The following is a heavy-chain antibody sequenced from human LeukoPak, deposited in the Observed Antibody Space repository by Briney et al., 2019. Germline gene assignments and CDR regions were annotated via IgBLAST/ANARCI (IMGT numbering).Heavy chain of an antibody. Sequence: GGSLRLSCAASGFTFSSYEMNWVRQAPGKGLEWVSYISSSGSTIYYADSVKGRFTISRDNSKNTLYLQMNSLRAEDTAVYYCARDSYMVRGNYYYYYMDVWGKGTTVTISS. V-gene: IGHV3-48*03. J-gene: IGHJ6*03. D-gene: IGHD3-10*01. CDR3: ARDSYMVRGNYYYYYMDV. CDR2: ISSSGSTI. CDR1: GFTFSSYE.